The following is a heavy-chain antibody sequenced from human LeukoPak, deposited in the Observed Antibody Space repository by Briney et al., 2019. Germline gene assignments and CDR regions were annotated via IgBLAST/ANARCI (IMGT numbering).Heavy chain of an antibody. CDR1: GGSISSSNW. CDR3: AKCAGFGYYYYYYMDV. D-gene: IGHD3-10*01. J-gene: IGHJ6*03. Sequence: SETLSLTCAVFGGSISSSNWWSWVRQPPGKGLEWIGEIYHSGSTNYNPSLKSRVTISVDKSKNQFSLKLSSVTAADTAVYYCAKCAGFGYYYYYYMDVWGKGTTVTVSS. V-gene: IGHV4-4*02. CDR2: IYHSGST.